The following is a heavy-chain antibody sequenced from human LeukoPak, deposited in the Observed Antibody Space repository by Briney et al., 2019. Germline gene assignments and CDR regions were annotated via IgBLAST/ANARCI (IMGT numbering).Heavy chain of an antibody. CDR1: GFTFSSYA. Sequence: GGSLRLSCAASGFTFSSYAMSWVRQAPGKGLEWVSAISGSGGSTYYADSVKGRFTISRDNSKNTLYLQMNSLRAEDTAVYYCARDRDSYGRMWFDPWGQGTLVTVPS. CDR2: ISGSGGST. J-gene: IGHJ5*02. D-gene: IGHD5-18*01. V-gene: IGHV3-23*01. CDR3: ARDRDSYGRMWFDP.